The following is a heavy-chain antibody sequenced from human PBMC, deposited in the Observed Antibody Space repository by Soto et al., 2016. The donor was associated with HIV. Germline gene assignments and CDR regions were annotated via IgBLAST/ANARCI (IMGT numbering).Heavy chain of an antibody. CDR3: ARIRAKTTIDLWPHHYYYYMDV. J-gene: IGHJ6*03. CDR2: INPNSGGT. CDR1: GYTFTGYY. D-gene: IGHD5-18*01. V-gene: IGHV1-2*02. Sequence: QVQLVQSGAEVKKPGASVKVSCKASGYTFTGYYIHWVRQAPGQGLEWMGWINPNSGGTNYSQKFQGRVTMTRDTSISTAYMELSRLRSDDTAVYYCARIRAKTTIDLWPHHYYYYMDVWGKGTTVTVSS.